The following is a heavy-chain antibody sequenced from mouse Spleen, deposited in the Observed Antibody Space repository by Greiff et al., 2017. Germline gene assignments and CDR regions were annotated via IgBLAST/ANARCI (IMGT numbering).Heavy chain of an antibody. Sequence: VQLKESGPELVKPGASVKIPCKASGYTFTDYNMDWVKQSHGKSLEWIGDINPNNGGTIYNQKFKGKATLTVDKSSSTAYMELRSLTSEDTAVYYCARMYYGSSSWYFDVWGAGTTVTVSS. CDR1: GYTFTDYN. CDR3: ARMYYGSSSWYFDV. D-gene: IGHD1-1*01. V-gene: IGHV1-18*01. CDR2: INPNNGGT. J-gene: IGHJ1*01.